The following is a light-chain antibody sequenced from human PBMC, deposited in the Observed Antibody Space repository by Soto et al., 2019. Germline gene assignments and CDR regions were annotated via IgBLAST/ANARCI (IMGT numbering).Light chain of an antibody. CDR3: QLYNTGR. V-gene: IGKV3-20*01. CDR2: CGS. Sequence: IVLTQSPGTLSLSPGQRDTLSCRASQSAASDYFAWYQQKPCQAPRLLIYCGSRRATGIPDRFSGSGSGTDFTLTINRREPADYAVDDCQLYNTGRVGQGTKVEI. CDR1: QSAASDY. J-gene: IGKJ1*01.